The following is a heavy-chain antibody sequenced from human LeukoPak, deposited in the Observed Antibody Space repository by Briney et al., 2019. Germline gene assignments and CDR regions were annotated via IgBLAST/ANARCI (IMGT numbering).Heavy chain of an antibody. J-gene: IGHJ5*02. V-gene: IGHV4-59*12. CDR1: GGSISSYY. CDR2: IYYSGRT. D-gene: IGHD3-10*01. Sequence: PSETLSLTCSVSGGSISSYYWSWIRQPPGRGLEWIGYIYYSGRTSYNPSLKSRVTISVDTSKNQFSLRLSSVTAADTAVYYCARNNYYGSGSSNWFDPWGQGTQVTVSS. CDR3: ARNNYYGSGSSNWFDP.